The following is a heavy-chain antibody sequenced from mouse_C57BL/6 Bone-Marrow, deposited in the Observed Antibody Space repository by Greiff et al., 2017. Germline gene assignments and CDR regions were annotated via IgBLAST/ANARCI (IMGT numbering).Heavy chain of an antibody. CDR2: SRNKANDYTT. V-gene: IGHV7-1*01. CDR3: ARDAGYYSSEGAMDY. D-gene: IGHD1-1*01. J-gene: IGHJ4*01. CDR1: GFTFSDFY. Sequence: EVKVVESGGGLVQSGRSLRLSCATSGFTFSDFYMEWVRQAPGKGLEWIAASRNKANDYTTEYSASVKGRFIVSRDTSQSILYLQMKALRAEDTPIYYCARDAGYYSSEGAMDYWGQGTSVTVSS.